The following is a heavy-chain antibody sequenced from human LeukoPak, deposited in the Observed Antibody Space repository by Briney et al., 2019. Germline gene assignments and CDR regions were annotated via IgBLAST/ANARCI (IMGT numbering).Heavy chain of an antibody. Sequence: GGSLRLSCAASGFTFSSYAMSWVRQAPGKGLEWVANIKQDGSEKYYVDSVKGRFTIARDNAKNSLFLQMNSLRADDTAVYYCATAFGGIWGQGTMLTVSS. D-gene: IGHD3-16*01. CDR3: ATAFGGI. CDR1: GFTFSSYA. J-gene: IGHJ3*02. V-gene: IGHV3-7*01. CDR2: IKQDGSEK.